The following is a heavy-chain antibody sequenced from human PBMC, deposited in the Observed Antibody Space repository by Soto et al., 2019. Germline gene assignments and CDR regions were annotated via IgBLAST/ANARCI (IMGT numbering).Heavy chain of an antibody. CDR2: ISAYNGNT. Sequence: ASVKVSCKASGYTFTSCGISWVRQAPGQGLEWMGWISAYNGNTNYAQKLQGRVTMTTDTSTSTAYMELRSLRSDDTAVYYCARGGLFMTTVTTIYYYYGMDVWGQGTTVTVSS. CDR1: GYTFTSCG. CDR3: ARGGLFMTTVTTIYYYYGMDV. D-gene: IGHD4-17*01. V-gene: IGHV1-18*04. J-gene: IGHJ6*02.